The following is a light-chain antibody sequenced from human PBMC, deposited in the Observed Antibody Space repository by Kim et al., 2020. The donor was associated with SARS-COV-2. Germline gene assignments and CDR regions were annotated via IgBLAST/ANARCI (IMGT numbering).Light chain of an antibody. CDR1: QSVRSNY. V-gene: IGKV3-20*01. Sequence: EIVLTQSPGTLSLSPGEGATLSCRASQSVRSNYLAWYQQKPGQAPRLLIYGASSRATGIPDRFSGSGSGTDFTLTIIRLEPEDFAVYYCQQYGTSPRTFGQGTKVDIK. CDR3: QQYGTSPRT. J-gene: IGKJ1*01. CDR2: GAS.